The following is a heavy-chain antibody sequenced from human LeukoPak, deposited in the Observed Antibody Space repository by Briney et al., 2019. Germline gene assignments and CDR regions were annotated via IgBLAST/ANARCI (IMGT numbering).Heavy chain of an antibody. V-gene: IGHV4-30-2*01. CDR1: VGSISSGGYS. Sequence: PSQTLSVTCAVSVGSISSGGYSWSWIRQPPGKGLEWIGYITYYNPSLKSRVTISVDRSKNQFSLKLSSVTAADTAVYYCARSQAPSPYYFDYWGQGTLVTVSS. J-gene: IGHJ4*02. CDR3: ARSQAPSPYYFDY. CDR2: IT.